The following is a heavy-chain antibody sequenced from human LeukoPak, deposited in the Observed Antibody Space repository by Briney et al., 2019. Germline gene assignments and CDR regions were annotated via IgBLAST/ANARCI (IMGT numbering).Heavy chain of an antibody. V-gene: IGHV4-59*01. J-gene: IGHJ4*02. CDR2: IYYSGST. D-gene: IGHD3-10*01. CDR1: GGSISSYY. CDR3: ARDSGSGTYY. Sequence: SETLSLTCTVSGGSISSYYWSWIRQPPGKGLEWIGHIYYSGSTNYNPSLKSRVAISIDTSKNHFSLKLTSVTAADTAVYCCARDSGSGTYYWGQGTLVTVSS.